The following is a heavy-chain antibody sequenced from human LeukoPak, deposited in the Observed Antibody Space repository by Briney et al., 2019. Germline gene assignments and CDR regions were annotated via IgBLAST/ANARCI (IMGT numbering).Heavy chain of an antibody. V-gene: IGHV3-21*01. CDR1: GFTFSSYS. J-gene: IGHJ5*02. CDR2: ISSSSSYI. CDR3: ASGAAGTLVVDDP. Sequence: GGSLRLSCAASGFTFSSYSMNWVRQAPGKGLEWVSSISSSSSYIYYADSVKGRFTIFRDNAKNSLYLQMNSLRAEDTAVYYCASGAAGTLVVDDPWGQGTLVTVSS. D-gene: IGHD6-13*01.